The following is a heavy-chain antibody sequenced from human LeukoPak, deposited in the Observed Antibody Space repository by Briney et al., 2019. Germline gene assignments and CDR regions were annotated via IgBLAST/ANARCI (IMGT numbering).Heavy chain of an antibody. J-gene: IGHJ4*02. CDR2: INPSGGST. CDR1: GYTFTSYY. CDR3: AASGSYYHRLLDY. V-gene: IGHV1-46*01. Sequence: ASVKVSCKASGYTFTSYYMHWVRQAPGQGLEWMGIINPSGGSTNYAQKFQERVTITRDMSTSTAYMELSSLRSEDTAVYYCAASGSYYHRLLDYWGQGTLVTVSS. D-gene: IGHD1-26*01.